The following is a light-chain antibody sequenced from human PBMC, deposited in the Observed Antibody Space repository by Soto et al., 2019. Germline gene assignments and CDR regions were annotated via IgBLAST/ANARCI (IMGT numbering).Light chain of an antibody. J-gene: IGLJ2*01. Sequence: QSALTQPASVSGSPGQSITISCNGSSSDIGSYNYVSWYQQHPGKAPKLMIYDVTNRPSGVSDRFSGSKSGDTASLTISGLQADDEADYYCSSYTTTTTLVVFGGGTQLTVL. CDR1: SSDIGSYNY. CDR3: SSYTTTTTLVV. V-gene: IGLV2-14*03. CDR2: DVT.